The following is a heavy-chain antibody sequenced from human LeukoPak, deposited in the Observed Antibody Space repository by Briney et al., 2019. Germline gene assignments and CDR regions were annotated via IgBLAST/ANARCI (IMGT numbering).Heavy chain of an antibody. CDR2: ISYDGSNK. J-gene: IGHJ4*02. Sequence: QPGRSLRLSCAASGFTFSSYGMHWVRQAPGKGLEWVAVISYDGSNKYYADSVKGRFTISRDNSKNTLYLQMNSLRAEDTAVYYCAKDHCGGDCNAFDYWGQGTLVTVSS. D-gene: IGHD2-21*02. V-gene: IGHV3-30*18. CDR3: AKDHCGGDCNAFDY. CDR1: GFTFSSYG.